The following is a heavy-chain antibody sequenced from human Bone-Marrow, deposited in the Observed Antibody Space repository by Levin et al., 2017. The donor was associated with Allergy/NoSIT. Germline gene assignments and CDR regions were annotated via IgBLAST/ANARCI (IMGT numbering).Heavy chain of an antibody. CDR2: VYYSGGT. Sequence: PSQTLSLTCTFSGGSVISGDYYWSWLRQPPGKGLEWVGYVYYSGGTNYNPSLKSRLTVSIDTSRNQFSLTLRSVTPADTAVYFCARDHTLGWFDPWGQGTRVTVSS. V-gene: IGHV4-30-4*01. D-gene: IGHD3-16*01. CDR3: ARDHTLGWFDP. J-gene: IGHJ5*02. CDR1: GGSVISGDYY.